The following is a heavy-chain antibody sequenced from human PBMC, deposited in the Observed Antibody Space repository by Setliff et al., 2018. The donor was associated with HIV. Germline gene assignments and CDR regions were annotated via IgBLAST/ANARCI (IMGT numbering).Heavy chain of an antibody. Sequence: PSETLSLTCAVSGYSISSGYYWGWIRQPPGTGLEWIGSIYHSGSTYYNPSLKSRVTISVDTSKNQFSLKLSSVTAADTAVYYCASVSRDDSSGYFPMLGAFDIWGQGTMVTVSS. CDR2: IYHSGST. V-gene: IGHV4-38-2*01. J-gene: IGHJ3*02. CDR1: GYSISSGYY. D-gene: IGHD3-22*01. CDR3: ASVSRDDSSGYFPMLGAFDI.